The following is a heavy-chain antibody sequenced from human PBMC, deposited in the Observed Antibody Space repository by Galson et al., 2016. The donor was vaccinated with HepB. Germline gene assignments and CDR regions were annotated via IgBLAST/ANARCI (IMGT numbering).Heavy chain of an antibody. CDR2: IWSDGSNK. Sequence: SLRLSCAASGFTLSRYGVHWVRQAPGKGLEWVALIWSDGSNKYYADSVKGRFTISRDNSKNTAYLQMNSLRAEDRAVYYCAREAGIAAAATYDYWGQGTLVTVSS. J-gene: IGHJ4*02. CDR3: AREAGIAAAATYDY. D-gene: IGHD6-13*01. V-gene: IGHV3-33*01. CDR1: GFTLSRYG.